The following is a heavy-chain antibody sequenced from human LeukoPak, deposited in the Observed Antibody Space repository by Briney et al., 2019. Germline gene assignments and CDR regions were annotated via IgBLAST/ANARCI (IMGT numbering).Heavy chain of an antibody. CDR2: IKQDGSEK. V-gene: IGHV3-7*01. Sequence: GGSLRLSCAASGFTFSSYWMSWVRQAPGKGLGWVANIKQDGSEKYYVDSVKGRFTISRDNAKNSLYLQMNSLRAEDTAVYYCAREGGYYEYYSDYWGQGTLVTVSS. CDR3: AREGGYYEYYSDY. J-gene: IGHJ4*02. CDR1: GFTFSSYW. D-gene: IGHD3-22*01.